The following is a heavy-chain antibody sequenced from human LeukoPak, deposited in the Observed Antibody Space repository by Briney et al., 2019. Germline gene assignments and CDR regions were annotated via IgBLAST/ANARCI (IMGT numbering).Heavy chain of an antibody. CDR2: ISDSGDRT. V-gene: IGHV3-23*01. J-gene: IGHJ4*02. CDR1: GFTFSSYA. Sequence: GGSLRFSCAASGFTFSSYAVSWVRQAPGKGLAWVSAISDSGDRTQYADSVMGRFTISRDNSKDTLYLQLDSLRAEDTAVYYCAKGSSNWRDYYYFDYWGQGTLVTVSS. D-gene: IGHD6-13*01. CDR3: AKGSSNWRDYYYFDY.